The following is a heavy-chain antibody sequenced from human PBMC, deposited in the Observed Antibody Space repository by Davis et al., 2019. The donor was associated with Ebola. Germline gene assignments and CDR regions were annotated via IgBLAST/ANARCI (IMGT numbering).Heavy chain of an antibody. V-gene: IGHV5-51*01. Sequence: GESLKISCKTSGYSFTTFWIGWVRQMPGKGLEWMGIIFPGDSDTRYSPSFRGQVTISADNSITTAYLQWSALRASDTAMYYCARGHEYGDSWGQGTLVTVSS. D-gene: IGHD4-17*01. CDR1: GYSFTTFW. J-gene: IGHJ4*02. CDR3: ARGHEYGDS. CDR2: IFPGDSDT.